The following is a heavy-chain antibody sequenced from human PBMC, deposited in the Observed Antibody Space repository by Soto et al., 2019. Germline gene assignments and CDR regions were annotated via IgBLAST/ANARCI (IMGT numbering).Heavy chain of an antibody. J-gene: IGHJ4*02. V-gene: IGHV5-51*01. D-gene: IGHD4-17*01. CDR3: ARLVHDYGDYLFDY. CDR2: IYPGDSDT. CDR1: GYSYTIYL. Sequence: PGASQKSSCTGSGYSYTIYLIGWVRQKHGKGLEWMGIIYPGDSDTRYSPSFQGQVTISADKSISTAYLQWSSLKASDTAMYYCARLVHDYGDYLFDYWGQGTLVTVSS.